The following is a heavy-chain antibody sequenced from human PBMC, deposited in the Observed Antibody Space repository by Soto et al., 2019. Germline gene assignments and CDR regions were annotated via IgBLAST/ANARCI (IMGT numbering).Heavy chain of an antibody. D-gene: IGHD3-10*01. CDR2: INHSGST. Sequence: PSETLSLTCAVYGGSFSGYYWSWIRQPPGKGLEWIGEINHSGSTNYNPSLKSRVTISVDTSKNQFSLKLSSVTAADTAVYYCARTPKILYFYYYYGMDVWGQGTTVTVSS. J-gene: IGHJ6*02. V-gene: IGHV4-34*01. CDR3: ARTPKILYFYYYYGMDV. CDR1: GGSFSGYY.